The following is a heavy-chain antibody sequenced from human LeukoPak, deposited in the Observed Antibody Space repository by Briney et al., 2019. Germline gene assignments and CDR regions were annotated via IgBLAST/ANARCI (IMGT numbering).Heavy chain of an antibody. D-gene: IGHD6-13*01. J-gene: IGHJ4*01. CDR2: IDYSGST. Sequence: PSETVSLPCTISGGSFGSYHWTWIRQPPGKGLEWIGYIDYSGSTNYNPSFKSRVTMSVDTSKNQFSLKLSSVTAADTAVYFCARHGGSWTFDYWGDRAMVTVSS. V-gene: IGHV4-59*08. CDR3: ARHGGSWTFDY. CDR1: GGSFGSYH.